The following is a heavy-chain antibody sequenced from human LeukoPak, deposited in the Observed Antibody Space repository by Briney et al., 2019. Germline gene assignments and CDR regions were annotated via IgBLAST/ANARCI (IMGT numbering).Heavy chain of an antibody. D-gene: IGHD3-3*01. V-gene: IGHV1-2*02. CDR3: ARDLYALGGYYTLGY. Sequence: ASVKVSCKTSGYTFTGYYMHWVRQAPGRGLEWMGWINPNSGGTNYAQKFQDRVSMTRNTSISTAYMHLSRLRSDDTAVYYCARDLYALGGYYTLGYWGQGTLVTVSS. J-gene: IGHJ4*02. CDR1: GYTFTGYY. CDR2: INPNSGGT.